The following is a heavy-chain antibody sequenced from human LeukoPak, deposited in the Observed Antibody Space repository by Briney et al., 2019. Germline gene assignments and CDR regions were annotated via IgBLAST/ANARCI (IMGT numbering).Heavy chain of an antibody. D-gene: IGHD6-19*01. CDR3: AREEVRRAVAGYFDN. CDR1: GYTFTSYG. V-gene: IGHV1-18*01. Sequence: GASVKVSCKASGYTFTSYGISWVRQAPGQGLEWMGWISGNNGNTNYAQKFQGRVTMTTDTSTSTVYMELRSLRSDDTAVYYCAREEVRRAVAGYFDNWGQGTLVTVSS. CDR2: ISGNNGNT. J-gene: IGHJ4*02.